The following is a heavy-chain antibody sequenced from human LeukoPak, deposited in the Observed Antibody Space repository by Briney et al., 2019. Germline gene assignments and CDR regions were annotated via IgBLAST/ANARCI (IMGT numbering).Heavy chain of an antibody. Sequence: ASVKVSCKASGYTFTSYGISWVRQAPGQGLEWMGWISAYNGNTNYAQKLQGRVTMTTDTSTSTAYMELRSRRSDDTAVYYCAREVDYDFWSGYLYYYYMDVWGKGTTVTVSS. J-gene: IGHJ6*03. V-gene: IGHV1-18*01. D-gene: IGHD3-3*01. CDR2: ISAYNGNT. CDR3: AREVDYDFWSGYLYYYYMDV. CDR1: GYTFTSYG.